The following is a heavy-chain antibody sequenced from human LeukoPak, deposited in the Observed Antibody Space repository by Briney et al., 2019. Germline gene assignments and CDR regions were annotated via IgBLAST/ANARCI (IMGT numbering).Heavy chain of an antibody. V-gene: IGHV3-23*01. CDR2: ISGSGGST. CDR1: GFTFSSYA. J-gene: IGHJ4*02. Sequence: GGSLRLSCAASGFTFSSYAMSWVRQAPGKGLEWVSGISGSGGSTYYADSVKGRFTISRGNSKNTLYLQMNSLRAEDTAVYYCAKLESGGSYSPGHYWGQGTLVTVSS. D-gene: IGHD1-26*01. CDR3: AKLESGGSYSPGHY.